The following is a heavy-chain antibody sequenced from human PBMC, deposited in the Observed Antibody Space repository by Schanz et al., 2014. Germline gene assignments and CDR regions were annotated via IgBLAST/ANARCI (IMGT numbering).Heavy chain of an antibody. CDR2: IIPILDIT. CDR3: ARGGGPEDVFDI. J-gene: IGHJ3*02. V-gene: IGHV1-69*04. Sequence: QVQLEQSGAEVKKPGSSVKVSCKASGGTFSSFAIFWVRQAPGQGLEWMGTIIPILDITNYAQKFQGRVTITADKSTSTAYMELSSLRSDDTAVYYCARGGGPEDVFDIWGQGTILTVSS. CDR1: GGTFSSFA. D-gene: IGHD5-12*01.